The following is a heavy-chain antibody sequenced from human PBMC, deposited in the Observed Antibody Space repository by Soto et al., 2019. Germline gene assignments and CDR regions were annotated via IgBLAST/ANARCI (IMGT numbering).Heavy chain of an antibody. CDR3: AMTDYGDYDNWFDP. D-gene: IGHD4-17*01. CDR2: IIPILGIA. V-gene: IGHV1-69*02. Sequence: QVQLVQPGAEVKKPGSSVKVSCKASGGTFSSYTISWVRQAPGQGLEWMGRIIPILGIATYAQKFQGRGTITADKSTSTAYMEVSSLRSEDTAVYYCAMTDYGDYDNWFDPWGQGTLVTVSS. CDR1: GGTFSSYT. J-gene: IGHJ5*02.